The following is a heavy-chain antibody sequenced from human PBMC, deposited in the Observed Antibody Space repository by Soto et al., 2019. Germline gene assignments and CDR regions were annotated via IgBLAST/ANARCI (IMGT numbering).Heavy chain of an antibody. CDR1: GGSISSGGYY. CDR3: AATYYYGSGSYLFDY. D-gene: IGHD3-10*01. Sequence: SETLSLTCTVSGGSISSGGYYWSWIRQHPGKGPEWIGYIYYSGSTYYNPSLKSRVTISVDTSKNQFSLKLSSVTAADTAVYYCAATYYYGSGSYLFDYWGQGTLVTVSS. J-gene: IGHJ4*02. CDR2: IYYSGST. V-gene: IGHV4-31*03.